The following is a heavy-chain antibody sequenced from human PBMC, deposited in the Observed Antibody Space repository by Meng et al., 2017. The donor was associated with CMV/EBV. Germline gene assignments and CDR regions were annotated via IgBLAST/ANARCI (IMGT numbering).Heavy chain of an antibody. CDR2: IRSKANSYAT. D-gene: IGHD2-21*01. V-gene: IGHV3-73*01. CDR1: GFTFSGSA. CDR3: THQSYCGGDCHAC. J-gene: IGHJ4*02. Sequence: GESLKISCAASGFTFSGSAMHWVRQASGKGLERVGRIRSKANSYATAYAASVKGRFTISRDDSKNTAYLQMNSLKTEDTAVYYCTHQSYCGGDCHACWGQGTLVTVSS.